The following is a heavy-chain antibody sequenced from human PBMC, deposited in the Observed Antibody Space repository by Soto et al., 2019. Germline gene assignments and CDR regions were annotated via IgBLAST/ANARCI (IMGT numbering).Heavy chain of an antibody. V-gene: IGHV3-23*01. D-gene: IGHD2-15*01. CDR1: AFTVSIYS. CDR2: FRTSGDGGTT. J-gene: IGHJ5*02. CDR3: VRGGGGGLFDP. Sequence: PGGSLGLSCAASAFTVSIYSMSRSRQVPGKGLEWVSGFRTSGDGGTTYYADSVKGRFTISRDNAKRSLYLQMMSLTAEDTAIYYCVRGGGGGLFDPWGQGTMVTVS.